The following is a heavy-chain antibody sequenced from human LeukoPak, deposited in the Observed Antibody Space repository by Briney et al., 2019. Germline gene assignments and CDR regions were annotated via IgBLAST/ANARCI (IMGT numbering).Heavy chain of an antibody. CDR2: ISGSGGST. CDR1: GFTFSSYG. D-gene: IGHD6-13*01. J-gene: IGHJ5*02. Sequence: GGSLRLSCAASGFTFSSYGMSWVRQAPGKGLEWVSAISGSGGSTYYADSVKGRFTISRDNAKNSLYLQMNSLRAEDTAVYYCARDLVPAAAAANWFDPWGQGTLVTVSS. CDR3: ARDLVPAAAAANWFDP. V-gene: IGHV3-23*01.